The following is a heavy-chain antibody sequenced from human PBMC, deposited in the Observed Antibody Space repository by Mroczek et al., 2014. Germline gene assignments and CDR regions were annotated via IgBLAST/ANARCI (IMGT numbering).Heavy chain of an antibody. D-gene: IGHD3-22*01. CDR2: IIPILGIA. V-gene: IGHV1-69*08. J-gene: IGHJ5*02. Sequence: QVQLVESGAEVKKPGSSVKVSCKASGGTFSSYTISWVRQAPGQGLEWMGRIIPILGIANYAQKFQGRVTITADKSTSTAYMELSSLRSEDTTVYYCARDPYYYDSSGTDPWGQGTLVTVSS. CDR1: GGTFSSYT. CDR3: ARDPYYYDSSGTDP.